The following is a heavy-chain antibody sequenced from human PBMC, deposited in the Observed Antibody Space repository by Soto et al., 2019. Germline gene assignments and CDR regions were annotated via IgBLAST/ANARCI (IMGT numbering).Heavy chain of an antibody. CDR2: IYYSGST. CDR1: GGSISSYC. Sequence: SETLSLTCTVSGGSISSYCWSWIRQPPGKGLEWIGYIYYSGSTNYNPSLKSRVTISVDTSKNQFSLKLSSVTAADTAVYYCARSRRWELPPFDPWGQGTLVTVSS. V-gene: IGHV4-59*01. J-gene: IGHJ5*02. D-gene: IGHD1-26*01. CDR3: ARSRRWELPPFDP.